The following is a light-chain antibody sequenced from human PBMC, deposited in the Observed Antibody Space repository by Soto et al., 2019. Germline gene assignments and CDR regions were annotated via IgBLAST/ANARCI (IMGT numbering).Light chain of an antibody. CDR2: GAS. CDR3: QQDYNLPIT. CDR1: QSISSSY. J-gene: IGKJ5*01. Sequence: EVVLTQSPATLSLSPGEGATLSCRVSQSISSSYLSWYQQRPGQAPRLLIYGASTRATGIPARFSCSGRGSGTDFTLTISSLQPEDFAVYYCQQDYNLPITFGQGTRLEIK. V-gene: IGKV3D-7*01.